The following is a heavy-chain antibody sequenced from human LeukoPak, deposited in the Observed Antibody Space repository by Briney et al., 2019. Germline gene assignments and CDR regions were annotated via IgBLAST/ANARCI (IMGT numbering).Heavy chain of an antibody. CDR1: GFTFDDYA. CDR3: AINGGGDSGYGNFDY. J-gene: IGHJ4*02. D-gene: IGHD5-12*01. V-gene: IGHV3-9*01. CDR2: INWNSDSI. Sequence: GGSLRLSCAVSGFTFDDYAMHWVRQVPGKGLEWVSGINWNSDSIGYADSVKGRFTTSRDNAKNSLYLQMNGLRAEDTAFYYCAINGGGDSGYGNFDYWGQGTLVTVSS.